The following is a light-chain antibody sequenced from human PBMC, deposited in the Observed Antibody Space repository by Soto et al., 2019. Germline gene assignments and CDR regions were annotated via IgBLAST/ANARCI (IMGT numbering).Light chain of an antibody. Sequence: EIVMTQSPATLSVSPGERVTLCCRASESIDFNLAWYQQKPGQAPRLLIYGASNRATGIPARFSGSGSGTEFTLTISSLQSEDFALYYCQQYNNWLTFGGGTKVDIK. CDR2: GAS. J-gene: IGKJ4*01. CDR3: QQYNNWLT. CDR1: ESIDFN. V-gene: IGKV3-15*01.